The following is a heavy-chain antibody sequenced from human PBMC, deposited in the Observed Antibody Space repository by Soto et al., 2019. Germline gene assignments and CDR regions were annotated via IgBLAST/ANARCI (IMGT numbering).Heavy chain of an antibody. CDR1: GFTFSSYA. CDR2: ISGSGGST. D-gene: IGHD2-2*01. J-gene: IGHJ4*02. Sequence: GWSLRLSCAASGFTFSSYAMSWVRQAPGKGLEWVSAISGSGGSTYYADSVKGRFTISRDNSKNKLYLQMNSLRAEDTAVYYCAKWGKYKLLLPLPVVGATYFDYWGQGTLVTVSS. V-gene: IGHV3-23*01. CDR3: AKWGKYKLLLPLPVVGATYFDY.